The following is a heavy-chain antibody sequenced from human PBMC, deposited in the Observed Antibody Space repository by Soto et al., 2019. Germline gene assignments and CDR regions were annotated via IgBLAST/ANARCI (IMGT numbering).Heavy chain of an antibody. V-gene: IGHV3-7*01. CDR1: GFIFGNFW. J-gene: IGHJ6*02. D-gene: IGHD3-10*01. CDR2: IKQDGSEK. CDR3: IRAVFTSGGGLDV. Sequence: PGGSLRLSCAASGFIFGNFWMSWVRQAPGKGLEWVANIKQDGSEKYYVDSVKGRFTLSXDXXXXSXQXQXXXLKAXDTAMYLCIRAVFTSGGGLDVWGQGTLVTVSS.